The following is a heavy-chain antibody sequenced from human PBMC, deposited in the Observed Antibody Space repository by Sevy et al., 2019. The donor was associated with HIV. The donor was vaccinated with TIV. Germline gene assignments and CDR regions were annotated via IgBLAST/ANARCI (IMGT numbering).Heavy chain of an antibody. D-gene: IGHD3-22*01. J-gene: IGHJ4*02. Sequence: SEILSLTCTVSGGSISSYYWSWIRQPAGKGLEWIGRIYTSGSTNYNPSLKSRVTMSVDTSKNQFSLKLSSVTAADTAVYYCARDGPPGGNYYDSSGYYFFDYWGQGTLVTVSS. CDR3: ARDGPPGGNYYDSSGYYFFDY. V-gene: IGHV4-4*07. CDR1: GGSISSYY. CDR2: IYTSGST.